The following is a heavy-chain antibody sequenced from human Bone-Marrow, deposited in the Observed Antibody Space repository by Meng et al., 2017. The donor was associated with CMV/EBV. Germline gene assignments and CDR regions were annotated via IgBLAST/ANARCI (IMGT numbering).Heavy chain of an antibody. J-gene: IGHJ6*02. V-gene: IGHV4-59*01. Sequence: SETLSLTCAVYGGSFSGDYWSWIRQPPGKGLEWIGYIYYSVSTNYNPSLKSRVTISVDTSKNQFSLKLSSVTAADTAVYYFAREPSYYDILTGYYIYYGMDVWGQGTTVTVSS. CDR2: IYYSVST. CDR3: AREPSYYDILTGYYIYYGMDV. D-gene: IGHD3-9*01. CDR1: GGSFSGDY.